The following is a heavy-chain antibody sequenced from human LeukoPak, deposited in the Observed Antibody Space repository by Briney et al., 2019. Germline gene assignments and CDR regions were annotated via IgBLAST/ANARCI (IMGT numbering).Heavy chain of an antibody. CDR2: ISYDGSTE. Sequence: GGSLRLSCAASGFTFSSYAMHWVRQAPGKGLEWVAAISYDGSTEYYTDSVKGRFTISRDNTDNTLYVEMNSLTTEDTAVYYCARDSYGMDVWGQGTTVTVSS. CDR3: ARDSYGMDV. CDR1: GFTFSSYA. J-gene: IGHJ6*02. V-gene: IGHV3-30-3*01.